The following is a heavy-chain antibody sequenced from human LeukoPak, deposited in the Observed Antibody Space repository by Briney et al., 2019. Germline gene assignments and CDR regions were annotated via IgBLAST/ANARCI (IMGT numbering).Heavy chain of an antibody. CDR1: GFTFSSYS. CDR3: ARDAGDPAYGSGSYHDY. Sequence: GGSLRLSCAASGFTFSSYSMNWVRQAPGKGLEWVSFISSSSSIIYYADSVKGRFTSSRDNAKNSLYLQMSSLRAEDTAVYYCARDAGDPAYGSGSYHDYWGQGTLVTVSS. D-gene: IGHD3-10*01. CDR2: ISSSSSII. J-gene: IGHJ4*02. V-gene: IGHV3-48*01.